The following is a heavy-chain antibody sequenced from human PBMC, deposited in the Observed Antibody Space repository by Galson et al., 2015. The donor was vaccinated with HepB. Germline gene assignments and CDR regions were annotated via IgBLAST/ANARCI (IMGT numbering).Heavy chain of an antibody. CDR2: INHSGST. CDR3: ASPGSSSSGLDY. J-gene: IGHJ4*02. CDR1: GGSFSGYY. D-gene: IGHD6-6*01. V-gene: IGHV4-34*01. Sequence: SETLSLTCAVYGGSFSGYYWSWIRQPPGKGLEWIGEINHSGSTNYNPSLKSRVTISVDTSKNQFSLKLSSVTAADTAVYYCASPGSSSSGLDYWGQGTLVTVSS.